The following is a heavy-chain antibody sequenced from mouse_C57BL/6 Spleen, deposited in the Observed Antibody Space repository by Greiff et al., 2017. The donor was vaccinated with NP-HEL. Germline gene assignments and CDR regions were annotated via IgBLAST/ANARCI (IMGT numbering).Heavy chain of an antibody. D-gene: IGHD2-5*01. CDR3: ARVSYYSNYGGFAY. CDR1: GFTFSSYA. V-gene: IGHV5-4*01. Sequence: VQLVESGGGLVKPGGSLKLSCAASGFTFSSYAMSWVRQTPEKRLEWVATISDGGSYTYYPDNVKGRFTISRDNAKNNLYLQMSHLKSEDTAMYYCARVSYYSNYGGFAYWGQGTLVTVSA. CDR2: ISDGGSYT. J-gene: IGHJ3*01.